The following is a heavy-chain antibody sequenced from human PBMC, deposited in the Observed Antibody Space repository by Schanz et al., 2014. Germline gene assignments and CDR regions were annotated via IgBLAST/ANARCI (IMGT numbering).Heavy chain of an antibody. D-gene: IGHD3-10*01. CDR1: GGSISSGGYY. CDR2: ISSTSSYI. CDR3: ARGIIAMVRGGDVGAFDN. J-gene: IGHJ3*02. Sequence: QVQLQQWGPGLVKPSQTLSLTCTVSGGSISSGGYYWSWIRQHPGKGLEWDSSISSTSSYIFYADSVKGRFTISRDNAKNSLYLQMDSLRAEDTAVYYCARGIIAMVRGGDVGAFDNWGQGTMVTVSS. V-gene: IGHV3-11*06.